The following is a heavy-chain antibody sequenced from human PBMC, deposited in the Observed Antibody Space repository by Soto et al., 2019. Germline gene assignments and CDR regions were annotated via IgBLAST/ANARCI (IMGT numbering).Heavy chain of an antibody. V-gene: IGHV3-30*01. CDR2: ISADGSKA. CDR3: VRDVGNAFVIVPANMGTNWFDP. D-gene: IGHD2-2*01. CDR1: GFTFKNHA. J-gene: IGHJ5*02. Sequence: QVQLVESGGGVVQPGRSLRLSCAASGFTFKNHAMHWVRQSPGKGPEWVAVISADGSKAYYVDSLKGRFIISRDNSINTVYLQMNTLRHDDTALYYCVRDVGNAFVIVPANMGTNWFDPWGQGTLVTVSS.